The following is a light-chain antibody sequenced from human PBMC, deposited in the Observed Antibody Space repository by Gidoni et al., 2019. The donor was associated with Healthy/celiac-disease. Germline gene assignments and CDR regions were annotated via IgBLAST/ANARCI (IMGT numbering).Light chain of an antibody. Sequence: PSSLSASVGDRVTITCRASQSISSYLNWYQQKPGKAPKLLIYAASSLQSGVPSRISGSGSGTDFTLTISRLQPEDFATYYCQQSYSTLTFXGXTKVEIK. V-gene: IGKV1-39*01. J-gene: IGKJ4*01. CDR2: AAS. CDR3: QQSYSTLT. CDR1: QSISSY.